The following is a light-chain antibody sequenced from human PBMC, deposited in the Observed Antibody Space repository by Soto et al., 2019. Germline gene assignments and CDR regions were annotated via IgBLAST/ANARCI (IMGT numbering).Light chain of an antibody. V-gene: IGKV3-20*01. J-gene: IGKJ1*01. Sequence: EIVLTQSPGTLSLSPGERGTLSCRASQSVSSSYLAWYQQKPGQAPRLLIYGASSRATGIPDRFSGSGSGTDFTLTISRLEPEDVAVYNCQQYGTSPPTFGKGTNVDNK. CDR1: QSVSSSY. CDR3: QQYGTSPPT. CDR2: GAS.